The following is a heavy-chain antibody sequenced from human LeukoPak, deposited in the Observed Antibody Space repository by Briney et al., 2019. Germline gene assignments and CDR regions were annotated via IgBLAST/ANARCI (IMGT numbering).Heavy chain of an antibody. CDR1: GGTFSSYA. Sequence: SVKVSCKASGGTFSSYAISWVRQAPGQGLEWMGGIIPIFGTANYAQKFQGRVTITADESTSTAYMELSSLRSDDTAVYYCARGVQLWLLGYWGQGTLVTVSS. D-gene: IGHD5-18*01. V-gene: IGHV1-69*01. CDR2: IIPIFGTA. J-gene: IGHJ4*02. CDR3: ARGVQLWLLGY.